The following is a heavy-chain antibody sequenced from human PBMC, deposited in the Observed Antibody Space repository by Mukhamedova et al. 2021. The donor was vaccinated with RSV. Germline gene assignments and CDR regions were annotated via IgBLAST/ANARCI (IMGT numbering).Heavy chain of an antibody. J-gene: IGHJ3*02. CDR1: Y. CDR3: ARVKRDAFDI. V-gene: IGHV1-46*01. Sequence: YMHWVRQAPGQGLEWMGIINPSGGSTSYAQKFQGRVTMTRDTSTSTVYMELSSLRSEDTAVYYCARVKRDAFDIWGQGTMVTVSS. CDR2: INPSGGST.